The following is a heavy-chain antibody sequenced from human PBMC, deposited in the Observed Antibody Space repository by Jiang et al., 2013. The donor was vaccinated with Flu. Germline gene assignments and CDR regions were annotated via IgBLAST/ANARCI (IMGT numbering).Heavy chain of an antibody. Sequence: GAEVKKPGSSVKVSCKASGGTFSSYTISWVRQAPGQGLEWMGRIIPILGIANYAQKFQGRVTITADKSTSTAYMELSSLRSEDTAVYYCARTESLVGAISANWFDPWGQGTLVTVSS. CDR2: IIPILGIA. J-gene: IGHJ5*02. D-gene: IGHD1-26*01. V-gene: IGHV1-69*02. CDR1: GGTFSSYT. CDR3: ARTESLVGAISANWFDP.